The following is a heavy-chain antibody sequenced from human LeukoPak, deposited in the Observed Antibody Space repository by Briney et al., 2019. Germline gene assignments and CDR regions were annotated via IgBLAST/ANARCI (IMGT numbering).Heavy chain of an antibody. CDR2: INTNTGNP. CDR1: GYTFTSYA. J-gene: IGHJ4*02. V-gene: IGHV7-4-1*02. CDR3: ARDYRLIWYSSSWTGNYFDY. D-gene: IGHD6-13*01. Sequence: ASVKVSCKASGYTFTSYAMNWVRQAPGQGLEWMGWINTNTGNPTYAQGFTGRFVFSLDTSVNTAYLQISSLKAEDTAVYYCARDYRLIWYSSSWTGNYFDYWGQGTLVTVSS.